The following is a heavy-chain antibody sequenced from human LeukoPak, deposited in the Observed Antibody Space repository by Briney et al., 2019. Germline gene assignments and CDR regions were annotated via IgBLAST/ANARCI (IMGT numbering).Heavy chain of an antibody. CDR2: ITGSGDST. J-gene: IGHJ4*02. D-gene: IGHD6-13*01. Sequence: PGGSLRLSCAASGFTFSGYWMSWVRQAPGKGLEWVSAITGSGDSTSYAESVKGRFTISRDNSKNTLYLQMNTLRGEDTAVYYCAKATASAGTAYFDYWGQGTLVTVSS. CDR3: AKATASAGTAYFDY. CDR1: GFTFSGYW. V-gene: IGHV3-23*01.